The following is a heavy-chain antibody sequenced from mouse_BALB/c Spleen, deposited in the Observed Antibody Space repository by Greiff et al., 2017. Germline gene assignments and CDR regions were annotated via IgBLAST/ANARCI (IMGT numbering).Heavy chain of an antibody. CDR3: ARGNYGSSYWFAY. D-gene: IGHD1-1*01. CDR2: ISYSGST. CDR1: GYSITSDYA. V-gene: IGHV3-2*02. Sequence: DVQLQASGPGLVKPSQSLSLTCTVTGYSITSDYAWNWIRQFPGNKLEWMGYISYSGSTSYNPSLKSRISITRDTSKNQFFLQLNSVTTEDTATYYCARGNYGSSYWFAYWGQGTLVTVAA. J-gene: IGHJ3*01.